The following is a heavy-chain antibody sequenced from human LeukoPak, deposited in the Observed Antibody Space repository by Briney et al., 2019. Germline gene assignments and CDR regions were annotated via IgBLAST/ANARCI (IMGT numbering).Heavy chain of an antibody. CDR3: ARDWRHGTAMVSDWFDP. CDR1: GYTFTSYG. V-gene: IGHV1-18*01. Sequence: ASLKVSCKASGYTFTSYGISWVRQAPGQGLEWMGWISAYNGNTNYAQKLQGRVTMTTDTSTSIAYMELRSLRSDDTAVYYCARDWRHGTAMVSDWFDPWGQGTLVTVSS. D-gene: IGHD5-18*01. J-gene: IGHJ5*02. CDR2: ISAYNGNT.